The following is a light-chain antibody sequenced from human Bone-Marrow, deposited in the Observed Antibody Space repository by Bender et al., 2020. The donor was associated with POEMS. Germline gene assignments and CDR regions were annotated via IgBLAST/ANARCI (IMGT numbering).Light chain of an antibody. Sequence: QSALTQPASVSGSPGQSVTISCTGTSGDVGHDNYVSWYQQHPGKAPKLLIFEVSHRPSGVSNRFSGSKSGNTASLTVSGLQAEDAADYYCSTWDDRLNAWLFGGGTKLTVL. CDR2: EVS. J-gene: IGLJ3*02. V-gene: IGLV2-14*01. CDR1: SGDVGHDNY. CDR3: STWDDRLNAWL.